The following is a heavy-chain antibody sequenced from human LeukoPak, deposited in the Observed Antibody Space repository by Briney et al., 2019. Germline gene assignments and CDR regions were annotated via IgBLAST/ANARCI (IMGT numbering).Heavy chain of an antibody. CDR1: GYHFTSYW. Sequence: GESLKISCKGSGYHFTSYWIGRVRQLPGKGLEWMGIIYPGDSDTRYSPSFQGQVTISADKSISTAYLQWSSLKASDTAMYYCARWLQRYGLDYWGQGTLVTVSS. CDR3: ARWLQRYGLDY. CDR2: IYPGDSDT. V-gene: IGHV5-51*01. J-gene: IGHJ4*02. D-gene: IGHD5-24*01.